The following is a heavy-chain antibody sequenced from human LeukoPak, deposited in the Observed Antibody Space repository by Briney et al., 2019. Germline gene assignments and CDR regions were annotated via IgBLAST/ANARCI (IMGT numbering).Heavy chain of an antibody. Sequence: SETLSLTCTVSGGSISSYYWSWIRQPPGKGLEWIGYIYYSGSTNYNPSLKSRVTISVDTSKNQFSLKLSSVTAADTAVYYCARGGYSYGSAFDYWGQGTLVTVSS. CDR1: GGSISSYY. J-gene: IGHJ4*02. D-gene: IGHD5-18*01. V-gene: IGHV4-59*01. CDR3: ARGGYSYGSAFDY. CDR2: IYYSGST.